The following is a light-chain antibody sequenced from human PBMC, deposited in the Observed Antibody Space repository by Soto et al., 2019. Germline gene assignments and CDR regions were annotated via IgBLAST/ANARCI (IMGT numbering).Light chain of an antibody. CDR2: CAS. V-gene: IGKV3-15*01. J-gene: IGKJ1*01. Sequence: EIVMTQSPATLGVSQGERATLSCTASQSVRINVAWYQQKNGRAPRMLVYCASSRASGIPDRFSRGGSGTEFTLPISSLQSEEFSVYYCQEYSKWPSRTFGPGTKVDIK. CDR1: QSVRIN. CDR3: QEYSKWPSRT.